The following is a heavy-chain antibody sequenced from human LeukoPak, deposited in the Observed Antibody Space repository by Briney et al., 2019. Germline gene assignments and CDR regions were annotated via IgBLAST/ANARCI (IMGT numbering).Heavy chain of an antibody. CDR2: ISSSSSYI. CDR3: ARDWGKTGKGNY. D-gene: IGHD1-1*01. Sequence: GGSLRLSCAASGFTFSSYSMNWVRQAPGKGLEWVSSISSSSSYIYYADSVKGRFTISRDNAKNSLYLQMNSLRAEDTAVYYCARDWGKTGKGNYWGQGTLVTVSS. CDR1: GFTFSSYS. J-gene: IGHJ4*02. V-gene: IGHV3-21*01.